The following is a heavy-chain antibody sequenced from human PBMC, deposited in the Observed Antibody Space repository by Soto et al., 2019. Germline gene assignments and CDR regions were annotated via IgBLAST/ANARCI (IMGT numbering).Heavy chain of an antibody. CDR3: STTGGY. J-gene: IGHJ4*02. D-gene: IGHD2-8*02. CDR1: GFTFSSYA. CDR2: ITGSGDST. Sequence: GGSLRLSCAASGFTFSSYAMSWVRQAPGKGLEWVSAITGSGDSTYYADSVKGRFTVSRDNSKNTLYLQMNSLTVEDTALYYCSTTGGYWGQGILVTVSS. V-gene: IGHV3-23*01.